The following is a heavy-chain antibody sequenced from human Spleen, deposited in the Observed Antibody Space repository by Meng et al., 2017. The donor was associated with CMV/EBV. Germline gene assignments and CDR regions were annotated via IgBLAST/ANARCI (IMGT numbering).Heavy chain of an antibody. CDR1: YW. V-gene: IGHV5-51*01. CDR2: IYPGDSDA. D-gene: IGHD2-21*01. Sequence: YWIAWVRQMPGKGLEWMGIIYPGDSDARYSPSFQGQVTISADKSLSTAYLQWTSLKASDTAMYYCARHGSRSVRFGQLWYYHGLDVWGQGTTVTVSS. J-gene: IGHJ6*02. CDR3: ARHGSRSVRFGQLWYYHGLDV.